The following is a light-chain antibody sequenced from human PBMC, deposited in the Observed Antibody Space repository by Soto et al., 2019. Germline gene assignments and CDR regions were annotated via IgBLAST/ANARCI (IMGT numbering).Light chain of an antibody. CDR2: DAS. CDR1: QSISIW. V-gene: IGKV1-5*01. Sequence: DIQMTQSPSTLSASVGDRVTITCRDSQSISIWLAWYQQKPGKAPKLLIYDASSLESGVPSRFSGSGSGTEFTLTISRLQPDDFPTYYCQQYNSYSHTFGQGTKLEIK. CDR3: QQYNSYSHT. J-gene: IGKJ2*01.